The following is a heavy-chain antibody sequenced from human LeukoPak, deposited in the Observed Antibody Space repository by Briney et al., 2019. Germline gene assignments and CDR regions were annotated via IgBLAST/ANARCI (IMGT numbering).Heavy chain of an antibody. CDR3: ASGVNYFDY. CDR1: GFTFSSYN. CDR2: ISSRSSYI. D-gene: IGHD3-3*01. Sequence: GGSLRLSCAASGFTFSSYNMKWVRQTPGKGLEWVSSISSRSSYIFYADSVKGRFTISRDNAKKSLYLQMNSLRAEDTAVYYCASGVNYFDYWGQGTLVTVSS. V-gene: IGHV3-21*01. J-gene: IGHJ4*02.